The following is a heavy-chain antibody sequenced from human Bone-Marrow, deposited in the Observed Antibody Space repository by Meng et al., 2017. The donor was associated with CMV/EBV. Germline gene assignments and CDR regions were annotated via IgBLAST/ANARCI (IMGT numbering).Heavy chain of an antibody. Sequence: LRLSCATSGFTLSDYYMSWIRQAPGKGLEWVANIRTGGSETSYVVSVQGRFTISRDNARKSLYLQMNSLRGEDTAVYYCVRKGRDFDFWGQGTLVTVSS. CDR2: IRTGGSET. V-gene: IGHV3-7*03. CDR3: VRKGRDFDF. J-gene: IGHJ4*02. CDR1: GFTLSDYY.